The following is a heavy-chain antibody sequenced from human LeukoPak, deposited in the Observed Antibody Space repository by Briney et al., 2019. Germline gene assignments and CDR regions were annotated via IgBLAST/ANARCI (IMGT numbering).Heavy chain of an antibody. CDR3: ARYCSGVSCYSRALDY. Sequence: PSETLSLTCTVSGGSISNYYWSWIRQPPGKGLEWIGYIYYSGSTSYNPSLKSRVTISVGTSKNQFSLRLSSVTAADTAVYFCARYCSGVSCYSRALDYWGQGTLVTVSS. J-gene: IGHJ4*02. D-gene: IGHD2-15*01. CDR2: IYYSGST. V-gene: IGHV4-59*01. CDR1: GGSISNYY.